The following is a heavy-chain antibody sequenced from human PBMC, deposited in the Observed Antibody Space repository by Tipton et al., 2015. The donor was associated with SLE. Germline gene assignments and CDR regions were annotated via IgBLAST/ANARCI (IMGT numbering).Heavy chain of an antibody. J-gene: IGHJ6*03. D-gene: IGHD2-21*01. CDR3: ARSQYCGDGSCQSWNGYYMDV. CDR2: MYYSGDT. CDR1: GGSMRSPYY. Sequence: TLSLTCIVSGGSMRSPYYWGWMRQSPEKGLEWIGSMYYSGDTYYNPSLKSRVAISVDMSKSQFSLKLSSVTAADTAVYYCARSQYCGDGSCQSWNGYYMDVWGKGTTVSVSS. V-gene: IGHV4-39*07.